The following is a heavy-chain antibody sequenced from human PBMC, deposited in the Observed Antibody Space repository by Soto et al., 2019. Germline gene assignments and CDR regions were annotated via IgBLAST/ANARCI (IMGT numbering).Heavy chain of an antibody. Sequence: SETLSLTCAVYGGSFSGYYWSWIRQPPGKGLEWIGEINHSGSTNYNPSLKSRVTISVDTSKNQFSLKLNSVTAADTAVYYCARDSSGWLGVDYWGQGTLVTVSS. CDR2: INHSGST. J-gene: IGHJ4*02. V-gene: IGHV4-34*01. CDR3: ARDSSGWLGVDY. CDR1: GGSFSGYY. D-gene: IGHD6-19*01.